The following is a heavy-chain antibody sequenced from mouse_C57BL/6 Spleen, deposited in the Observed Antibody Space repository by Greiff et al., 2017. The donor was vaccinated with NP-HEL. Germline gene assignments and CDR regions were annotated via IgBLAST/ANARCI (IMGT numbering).Heavy chain of an antibody. CDR1: GFTFSDYG. Sequence: EVQLVESGGGLVKPGGSLKLSCAASGFTFSDYGMHWVRQAPGKGLEWVADISSGSSTIYYADTVKGRFTISRYITKNTLFLQMTSLRSEDTAMYYCARGGLDYWGQGTTLTVSS. D-gene: IGHD3-3*01. J-gene: IGHJ2*01. V-gene: IGHV5-17*01. CDR3: ARGGLDY. CDR2: ISSGSSTI.